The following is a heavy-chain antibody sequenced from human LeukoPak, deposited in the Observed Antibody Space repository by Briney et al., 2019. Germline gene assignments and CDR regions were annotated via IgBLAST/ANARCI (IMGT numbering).Heavy chain of an antibody. Sequence: GGSLRLSCAASGFTFSSYGMHWVRQAPGKGLEWVAVIWYDGSNKYYADSVKGRFTISRDNSKNTLYLQMNSLRAEDTAVYYCARASIAVAGLDYWGQGTLVTVSS. CDR3: ARASIAVAGLDY. V-gene: IGHV3-33*01. CDR2: IWYDGSNK. CDR1: GFTFSSYG. D-gene: IGHD6-19*01. J-gene: IGHJ4*02.